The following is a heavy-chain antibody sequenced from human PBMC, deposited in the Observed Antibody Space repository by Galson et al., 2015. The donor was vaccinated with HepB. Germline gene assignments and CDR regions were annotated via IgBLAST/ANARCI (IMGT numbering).Heavy chain of an antibody. CDR2: ISNDGTIT. Sequence: SLRLSCAASGFTFSHYWMHWVRQVSGKGLAWVSLISNDGTITNYADSVKGRFTISRDNARNTVYLQMDSLRAEDTAVYYCARVYSGWYWFDSWGQGTLVTVSS. J-gene: IGHJ5*01. CDR1: GFTFSHYW. CDR3: ARVYSGWYWFDS. D-gene: IGHD6-19*01. V-gene: IGHV3-74*01.